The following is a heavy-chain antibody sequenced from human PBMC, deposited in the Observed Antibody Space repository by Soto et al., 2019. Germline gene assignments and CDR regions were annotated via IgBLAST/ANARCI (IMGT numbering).Heavy chain of an antibody. CDR1: GGSFSGYY. CDR2: INHSGST. Sequence: QVQLQQWGAGLLKPSETLSLTCAVYGGSFSGYYWSWIRQPPGKGVEWIGEINHSGSTNYNPSLKSRVTISVDTSKNQFSLKLSSVTAADTAVYYCARGWGRIFDYWGQGTLVTVSS. V-gene: IGHV4-34*01. J-gene: IGHJ4*02. CDR3: ARGWGRIFDY. D-gene: IGHD7-27*01.